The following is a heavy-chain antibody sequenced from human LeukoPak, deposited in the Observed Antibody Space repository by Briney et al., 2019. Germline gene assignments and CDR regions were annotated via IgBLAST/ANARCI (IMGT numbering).Heavy chain of an antibody. V-gene: IGHV3-23*01. D-gene: IGHD4-17*01. CDR1: GFTFSSYA. Sequence: GGSLRLSCAASGFTFSSYAMSWVRQAPGKGLEWVSAISGSGGSTYYADSVKGWFTISRDNSKNTLYLQMNSLRAEDTAVYYCACYGDYVPSHYGMDVWGRGTTVTVSS. J-gene: IGHJ6*02. CDR2: ISGSGGST. CDR3: ACYGDYVPSHYGMDV.